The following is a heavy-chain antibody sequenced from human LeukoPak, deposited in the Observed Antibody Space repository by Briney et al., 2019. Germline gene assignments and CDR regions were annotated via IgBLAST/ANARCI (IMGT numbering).Heavy chain of an antibody. V-gene: IGHV1-46*01. CDR2: ISPSGGST. Sequence: ASLKVSCKASGYTFTRYYMHWVRQAPGQGLEWMGIISPSGGSTSYAQKFQGRVTMTRDTSTSTVYMELSSLRSGDTAVYYCARVLVEMAIRSAFDIWGQGTMVTVSS. CDR1: GYTFTRYY. CDR3: ARVLVEMAIRSAFDI. D-gene: IGHD5-24*01. J-gene: IGHJ3*02.